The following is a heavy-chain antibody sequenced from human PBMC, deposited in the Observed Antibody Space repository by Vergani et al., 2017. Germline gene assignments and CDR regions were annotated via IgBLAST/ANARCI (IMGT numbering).Heavy chain of an antibody. V-gene: IGHV3-23*01. CDR3: AKSDYGDAQGSYYYGMDV. Sequence: EVQLLESGGGLVQPGGSLRLSCAASGFTFSSYAMSWVRQAPGKGLEWVSAISGSGGSTYYADSVKGRFTISRDNSKNTLYLQMNSLRADDTAVYYCAKSDYGDAQGSYYYGMDVCGQGTTVTVSS. D-gene: IGHD4-17*01. J-gene: IGHJ6*02. CDR2: ISGSGGST. CDR1: GFTFSSYA.